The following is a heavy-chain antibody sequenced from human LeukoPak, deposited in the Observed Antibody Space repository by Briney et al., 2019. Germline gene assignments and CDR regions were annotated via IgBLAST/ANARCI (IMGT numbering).Heavy chain of an antibody. Sequence: SETLSLTSAVYGGSFSGYYWSWIRQPPGKGLEWIGEINHSGSTNYNPSLRSRVTISVDTSKNQFSLKLSSVTAADTAVYYCAREGAGGFDYWGQGTLVTVSS. D-gene: IGHD1-26*01. V-gene: IGHV4-34*01. CDR3: AREGAGGFDY. J-gene: IGHJ4*02. CDR1: GGSFSGYY. CDR2: INHSGST.